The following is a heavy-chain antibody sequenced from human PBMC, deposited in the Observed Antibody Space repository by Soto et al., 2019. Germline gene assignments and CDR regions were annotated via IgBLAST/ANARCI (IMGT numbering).Heavy chain of an antibody. V-gene: IGHV1-69*01. CDR3: ASYYYDSSGYPTVGMDV. Sequence: QVQLVQSGAEVKKSGSSVKVSCKASGGTFTSYTITWVRQAPGQGLEWMGGIIPIFGTANYAQKFQGRVTITADESTSTAYMEVRSLRSEDTAVYYCASYYYDSSGYPTVGMDVWGQGTTVTVSS. J-gene: IGHJ6*02. D-gene: IGHD3-22*01. CDR1: GGTFTSYT. CDR2: IIPIFGTA.